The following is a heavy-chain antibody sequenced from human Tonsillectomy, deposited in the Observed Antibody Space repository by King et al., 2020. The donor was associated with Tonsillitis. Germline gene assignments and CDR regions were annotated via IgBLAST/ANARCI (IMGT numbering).Heavy chain of an antibody. CDR1: GFTFGNSW. V-gene: IGHV3-15*01. J-gene: IGHJ4*02. CDR3: TYDGRIDVRQIFDY. D-gene: IGHD3-22*01. CDR2: IKSKSAGGTP. Sequence: VQLVESGGDLVKPGGSLRLSCAASGFTFGNSWMSWARQASGKGLEWVVRIKSKSAGGTPDYAAPVKGRFTISRDDSKKTLYLQMNSLETEDTAVYYWTYDGRIDVRQIFDYWGQGTLVTVSS.